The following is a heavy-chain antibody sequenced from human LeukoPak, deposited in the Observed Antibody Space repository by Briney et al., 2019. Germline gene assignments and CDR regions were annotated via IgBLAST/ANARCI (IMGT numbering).Heavy chain of an antibody. J-gene: IGHJ4*02. V-gene: IGHV3-20*04. CDR1: GFTFDDYG. D-gene: IGHD2-15*01. Sequence: GGSLRLSCAASGFTFDDYGMSWVRQAPGKGLEWVSGINWNGGSTGYADSVKGRFTISRDNAKNFLYLQMDSLRAEDTASYYCARRGLVVVAATEEIFDYWGQGTLVTVSS. CDR2: INWNGGST. CDR3: ARRGLVVVAATEEIFDY.